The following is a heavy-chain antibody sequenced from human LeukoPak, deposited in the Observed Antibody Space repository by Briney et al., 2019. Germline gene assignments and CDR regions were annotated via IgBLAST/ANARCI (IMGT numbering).Heavy chain of an antibody. CDR1: GGSVSSTNW. CDR3: AREGGFYRPLDY. V-gene: IGHV4-4*02. Sequence: RASETLSLTCAVSGGSVSSTNWWTWFRQPPGKGLEWIGEVHLDGRTNYNPSLTGRLTMSVDLYENHISPKLTSVTAADTAVYYCAREGGFYRPLDYSGQGTLVTVSS. D-gene: IGHD3-3*01. CDR2: VHLDGRT. J-gene: IGHJ4*02.